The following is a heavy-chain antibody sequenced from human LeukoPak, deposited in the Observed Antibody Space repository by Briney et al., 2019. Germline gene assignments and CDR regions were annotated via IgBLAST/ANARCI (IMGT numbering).Heavy chain of an antibody. CDR2: ISWDGGST. Sequence: GGSLRLSCAASGFTFDDYTMHWVRQAPGKGLEWVSLISWDGGSTYYADSVKGRFTISRDNSKNSLYLQMNSLRTEDTALYYCAKVSRYCSSTSCYYFDYWGQGTLVTVSS. D-gene: IGHD2-2*01. J-gene: IGHJ4*02. CDR1: GFTFDDYT. V-gene: IGHV3-43*01. CDR3: AKVSRYCSSTSCYYFDY.